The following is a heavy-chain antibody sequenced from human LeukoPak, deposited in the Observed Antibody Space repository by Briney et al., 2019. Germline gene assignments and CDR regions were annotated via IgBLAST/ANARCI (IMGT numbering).Heavy chain of an antibody. J-gene: IGHJ4*02. V-gene: IGHV3-48*03. CDR3: ARVSPNTVTTLQYFDY. CDR1: GFTFSRFE. D-gene: IGHD4-17*01. CDR2: ISRGTYI. Sequence: GGSLRLSCVASGFTFSRFEMNWVRQAPGKGLEWISHISRGTYIAYADSVKGRFSISRDNAKSSLYLQMNSLRAEDTAVYYCARVSPNTVTTLQYFDYWGQGTLVTVSS.